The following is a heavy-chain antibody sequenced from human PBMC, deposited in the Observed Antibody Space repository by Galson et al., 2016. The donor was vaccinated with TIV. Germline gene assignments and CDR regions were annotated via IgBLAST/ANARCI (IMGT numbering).Heavy chain of an antibody. Sequence: SLRLSCAASRFTFSSYAMSWVRQAPGKGLEWVSAISVSGGRTYYADSVKGRFTISRDSAKTTLYLQMDRLRAEDTALYYCARGGGYGDVYFDFWGQGSLVTVSS. CDR1: RFTFSSYA. D-gene: IGHD4-17*01. CDR2: ISVSGGRT. J-gene: IGHJ4*02. CDR3: ARGGGYGDVYFDF. V-gene: IGHV3-23*01.